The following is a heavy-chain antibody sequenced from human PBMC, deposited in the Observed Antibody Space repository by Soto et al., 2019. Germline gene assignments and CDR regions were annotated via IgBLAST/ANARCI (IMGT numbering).Heavy chain of an antibody. J-gene: IGHJ6*03. CDR3: ARGPEDYDFWSGYQYYYYYMDV. D-gene: IGHD3-3*01. CDR2: ISSNGGST. CDR1: GFTFSSYA. V-gene: IGHV3-64*01. Sequence: GGSLRLSCAASGFTFSSYAMHWVRQAPGKGLEYVSAISSNGGSTYYANSVKGRFTISRDNSKNTLYLQMGSLRAEDMAVYYCARGPEDYDFWSGYQYYYYYMDVWGKGTTVTVSS.